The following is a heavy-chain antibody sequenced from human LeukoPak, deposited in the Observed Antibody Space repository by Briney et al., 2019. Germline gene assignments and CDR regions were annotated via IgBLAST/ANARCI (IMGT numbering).Heavy chain of an antibody. CDR1: GFTFSNAW. D-gene: IGHD6-19*01. Sequence: QSGGSLRLSCAASGFTFSNAWMSWVRQAPGKGLEWVANIKQDGSEKYYVDSVKGRFTISRDNAKNSLYLQMNSLRAEDTAVYYCARVVTSEQWLARDDGREFDYWGQGTLVTVSS. CDR2: IKQDGSEK. J-gene: IGHJ4*02. V-gene: IGHV3-7*01. CDR3: ARVVTSEQWLARDDGREFDY.